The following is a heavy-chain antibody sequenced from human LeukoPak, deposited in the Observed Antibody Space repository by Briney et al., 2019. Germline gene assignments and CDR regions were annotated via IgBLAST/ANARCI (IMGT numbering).Heavy chain of an antibody. Sequence: GGSLRLSCRASRFSFGDYDMHWVRQAPGKGLVWVSRINTDGSSPTYAASVKGRFTISRDNSKNTLFLQMGSLRADDMAVYYCARWGSTSCYDYGGQGTLVTVSS. CDR3: ARWGSTSCYDY. CDR2: INTDGSSP. CDR1: RFSFGDYD. V-gene: IGHV3-74*01. D-gene: IGHD2-2*01. J-gene: IGHJ4*02.